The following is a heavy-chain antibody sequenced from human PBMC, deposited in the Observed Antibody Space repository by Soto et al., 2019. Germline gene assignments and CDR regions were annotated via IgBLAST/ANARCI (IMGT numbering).Heavy chain of an antibody. CDR3: ARSWAVYGDYYMDV. D-gene: IGHD4-17*01. CDR1: GYTFTSYG. Sequence: QVQLVQSGAEVKKPGASVKVSCKASGYTFTSYGITWVRQAPGQGLEWMGWISAYNGNTNYAQKHQGRVTMTTDTSTSTAYMELRSLRSDDTSVYYCARSWAVYGDYYMDVWGKGTTVTVSS. CDR2: ISAYNGNT. V-gene: IGHV1-18*01. J-gene: IGHJ6*03.